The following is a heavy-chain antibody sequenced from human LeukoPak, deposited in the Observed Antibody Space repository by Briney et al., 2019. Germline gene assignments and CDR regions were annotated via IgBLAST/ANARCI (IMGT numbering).Heavy chain of an antibody. V-gene: IGHV3-21*01. CDR2: ISRSGSHV. J-gene: IGHJ6*03. CDR3: ASIRKYHARI. CDR1: ELTFEMYT. D-gene: IGHD2-2*01. Sequence: GGSLRLSCVVSELTFEMYTMTWVRQAPGKGLEWVSSISRSGSHVYYADSVKGRFTSSRDNARNSLYLQMDNLRAADTAVYYCASIRKYHARIWGKGTAVLVSS.